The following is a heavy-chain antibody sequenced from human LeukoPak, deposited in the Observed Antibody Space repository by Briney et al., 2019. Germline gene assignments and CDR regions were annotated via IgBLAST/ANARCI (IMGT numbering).Heavy chain of an antibody. D-gene: IGHD1-26*01. V-gene: IGHV5-51*01. CDR1: GCSFTSYW. CDR2: IYPGDSDT. CDR3: ARQIVGATSGMDV. J-gene: IGHJ6*02. Sequence: GESLKISCKGSGCSFTSYWIGWVRQMPGKGLEWMGIIYPGDSDTRYSPSFQGQVTISADKSISTAYLQWSSLKASDTAMYYCARQIVGATSGMDVWGQGTTVTVSS.